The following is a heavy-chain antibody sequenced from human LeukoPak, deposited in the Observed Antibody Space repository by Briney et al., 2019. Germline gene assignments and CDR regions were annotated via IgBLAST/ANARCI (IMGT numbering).Heavy chain of an antibody. D-gene: IGHD3-22*01. J-gene: IGHJ3*02. CDR1: GYTFSIYD. CDR2: MNPNSGNT. CDR3: AREHSRYYDSSGDDDAFDI. Sequence: GASVKVSCKASGYTFSIYDINWVRQATGQGLEWMGWMNPNSGNTVYAQRSQGRVTMTSNTSVNTAYMELSSLRSEDTAVYYCAREHSRYYDSSGDDDAFDIWGQGTMVTVSS. V-gene: IGHV1-8*01.